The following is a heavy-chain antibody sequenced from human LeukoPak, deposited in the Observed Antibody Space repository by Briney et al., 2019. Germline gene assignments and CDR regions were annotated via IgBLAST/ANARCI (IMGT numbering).Heavy chain of an antibody. J-gene: IGHJ6*02. CDR3: ARVRAYSSSWYSRDYGMDV. CDR2: IYYSGST. CDR1: GGSISSYY. V-gene: IGHV4-59*01. D-gene: IGHD6-13*01. Sequence: SETLSLTCTVSGGSISSYYWSWIRQPPGKGLEWIGYIYYSGSTNYNPSLKSRVTISVDTSKNQFSLKLSSLTSADTAVYYSARVRAYSSSWYSRDYGMDVWGQGTTVTVSS.